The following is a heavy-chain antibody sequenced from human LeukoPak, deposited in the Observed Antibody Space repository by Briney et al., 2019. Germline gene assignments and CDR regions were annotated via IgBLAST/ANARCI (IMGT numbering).Heavy chain of an antibody. J-gene: IGHJ4*02. D-gene: IGHD6-19*01. Sequence: GASVKVSCKASGYTFTGYYMHWARQAPGQGLEWMGWINPNSGGTNYAQKFQGRVTMTRDTSISTAYMELSRLRSDDTAVYYCARVDFYSSGYFDYWGQGTLVTVSS. CDR1: GYTFTGYY. CDR3: ARVDFYSSGYFDY. CDR2: INPNSGGT. V-gene: IGHV1-2*02.